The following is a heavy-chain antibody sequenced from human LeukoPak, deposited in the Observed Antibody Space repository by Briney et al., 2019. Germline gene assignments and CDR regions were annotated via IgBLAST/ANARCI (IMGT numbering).Heavy chain of an antibody. CDR2: ISGSGGST. CDR1: GFTFSTYA. V-gene: IGHV3-23*01. J-gene: IGHJ6*02. Sequence: GGSLRLSCAASGFTFSTYAMSWVRLAPGKGLEWVSGISGSGGSTYYADSVKGRFTSSRDNSNNTLYVQMNSLRVEDTAVYYCAKRGGFSGSGRLAMDVWGQGTTVTVSS. CDR3: AKRGGFSGSGRLAMDV. D-gene: IGHD3-10*01.